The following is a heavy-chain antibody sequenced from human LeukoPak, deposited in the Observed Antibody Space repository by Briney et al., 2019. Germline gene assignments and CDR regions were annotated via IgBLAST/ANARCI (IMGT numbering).Heavy chain of an antibody. Sequence: TSETLSLTCTVSGGSISSYYWSWIRQPPGKGLEWIGYIYYSGSTNYNPSLKSRVTISVDTSKNQFSLKLSSVTAADTAVYYCARLYYDSSGYYPFDYWGQGTLVTVSS. V-gene: IGHV4-59*08. CDR1: GGSISSYY. CDR3: ARLYYDSSGYYPFDY. D-gene: IGHD3-22*01. CDR2: IYYSGST. J-gene: IGHJ4*02.